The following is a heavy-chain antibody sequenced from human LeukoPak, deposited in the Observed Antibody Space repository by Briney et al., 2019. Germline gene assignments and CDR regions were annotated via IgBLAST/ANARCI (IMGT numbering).Heavy chain of an antibody. CDR2: INHSGST. V-gene: IGHV4-34*01. CDR3: ARGGALNYDFWSGYPYGCAFDY. J-gene: IGHJ4*02. D-gene: IGHD3-3*01. Sequence: SETLSLTCAVYGGSFSGYYWSWIRQPPGKGLEWVGEINHSGSTNYNPSLKSRVTISVDTSKNQFSLKLSSVTAADTAVYYCARGGALNYDFWSGYPYGCAFDYWGQGTLVTVSS. CDR1: GGSFSGYY.